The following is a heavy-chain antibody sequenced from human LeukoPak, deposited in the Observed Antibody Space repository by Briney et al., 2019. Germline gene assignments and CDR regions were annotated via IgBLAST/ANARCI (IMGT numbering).Heavy chain of an antibody. D-gene: IGHD2-15*01. Sequence: SVTVSCKASGGTFSSYAISWVRQAPGQGLEWMGGIIPIFGTANYAQKFQGRVTITTDESTSTAYMELSSLRSEDTAVYYCATPGIVVVVAAPLDYWGQGTLVTDSS. CDR1: GGTFSSYA. V-gene: IGHV1-69*05. J-gene: IGHJ4*02. CDR3: ATPGIVVVVAAPLDY. CDR2: IIPIFGTA.